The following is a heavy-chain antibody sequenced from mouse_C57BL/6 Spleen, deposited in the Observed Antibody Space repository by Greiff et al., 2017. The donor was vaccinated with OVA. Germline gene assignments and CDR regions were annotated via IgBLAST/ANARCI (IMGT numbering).Heavy chain of an antibody. CDR2: IDPENGDT. CDR3: TTNGNYEAMDY. CDR1: GFNIKDDY. V-gene: IGHV14-4*01. J-gene: IGHJ4*01. D-gene: IGHD2-1*01. Sequence: EVQLQQSGAELVRPGASVKLSCTASGFNIKDDYMHWVKQRPEQGLEWIGWIDPENGDTEYASKFQGKATITADTSSNTAYLQLSSLTSEDTAVYYCTTNGNYEAMDYWGQGTSVTVSS.